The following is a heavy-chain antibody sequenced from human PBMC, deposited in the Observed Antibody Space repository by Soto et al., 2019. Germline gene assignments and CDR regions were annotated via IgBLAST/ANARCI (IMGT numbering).Heavy chain of an antibody. CDR2: FYYTGRT. CDR3: ARGAIPAALDS. Sequence: PSETLSLTCTVSGASISGYYWTWIRQPPGKGLEYIGYFYYTGRTNYNPSLASRVSISVDTSKNQFSLRLTSVTAADTAVYYCARGAIPAALDSWGQGALVTVSS. V-gene: IGHV4-59*01. D-gene: IGHD2-2*01. CDR1: GASISGYY. J-gene: IGHJ5*01.